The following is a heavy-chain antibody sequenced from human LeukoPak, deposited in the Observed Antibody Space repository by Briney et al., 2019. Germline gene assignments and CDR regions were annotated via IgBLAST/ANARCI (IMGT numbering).Heavy chain of an antibody. CDR3: TRGSGSDPWPTFDP. D-gene: IGHD3-10*01. CDR1: GASVNSGDNY. Sequence: PSQTLSLTCTVSGASVNSGDNYWTWIRQPPGKGLEWIGFISYSGNTYYHPSLQGRISLSLDTSRNHFSLRLTSVTAADTAVYYCTRGSGSDPWPTFDPWGPGTLVTVSS. V-gene: IGHV4-30-4*01. CDR2: ISYSGNT. J-gene: IGHJ5*02.